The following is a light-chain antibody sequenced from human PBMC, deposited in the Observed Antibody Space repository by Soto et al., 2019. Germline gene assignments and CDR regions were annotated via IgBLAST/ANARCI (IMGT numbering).Light chain of an antibody. Sequence: SYELTQPPSVSVAPGQTAKITCGGSDIGGRSIHWYQQKPGQAPVLVAYDDFDRPLGISDRISGSKSGNTATLTIRRVEAGDEADYYCQVWSSSGDLSFGGGTKLTVL. CDR1: DIGGRS. V-gene: IGLV3-21*02. J-gene: IGLJ2*01. CDR2: DDF. CDR3: QVWSSSGDLS.